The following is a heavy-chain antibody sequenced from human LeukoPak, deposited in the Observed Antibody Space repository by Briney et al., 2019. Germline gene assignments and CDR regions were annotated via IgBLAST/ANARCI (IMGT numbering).Heavy chain of an antibody. V-gene: IGHV4-59*08. J-gene: IGHJ4*02. CDR3: ARHGGGGESYPRVFDY. CDR2: IYYSGST. D-gene: IGHD1-26*01. CDR1: GGSISSYY. Sequence: SETLSLTCTVSGGSISSYYWSWIRQPPGRGLEWMGYIYYSGSTNYNPSLKSRVTMSVDTSKNQFSLKLSSVTAADTAVYYCARHGGGGESYPRVFDYWGQGTLVTVSS.